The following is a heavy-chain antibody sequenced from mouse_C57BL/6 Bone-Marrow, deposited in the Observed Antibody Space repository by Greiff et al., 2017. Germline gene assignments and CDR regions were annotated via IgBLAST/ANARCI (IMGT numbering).Heavy chain of an antibody. CDR3: ARDYYDYDDWYFDV. V-gene: IGHV1-69*01. CDR2: IDPSDSYT. J-gene: IGHJ1*03. Sequence: QVQLQQPGAELVMPGASVKLSCKASGYTFTSYWMHWVKQRLGQGLEWIGEIDPSDSYTNYNQKFKGKSTLTVDKSSSTAYMQLSSLTSEDSAVYYCARDYYDYDDWYFDVWGTGTTVTVSS. CDR1: GYTFTSYW. D-gene: IGHD2-4*01.